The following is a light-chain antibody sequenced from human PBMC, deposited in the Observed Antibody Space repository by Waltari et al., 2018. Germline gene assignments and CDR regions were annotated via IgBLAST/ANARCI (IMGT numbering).Light chain of an antibody. J-gene: IGLJ2*01. V-gene: IGLV2-23*01. CDR3: CSYAGSTTE. CDR2: GTS. Sequence: QSALTQPASVSGSPGQSITISCTGTSSDVGNYNLVSWYQQHPGQAPRLMVYGTSKLPSGVSNRFSGSKSGNTASLTISGLQAEDEADYYCCSYAGSTTEFGGGTKVTVL. CDR1: SSDVGNYNL.